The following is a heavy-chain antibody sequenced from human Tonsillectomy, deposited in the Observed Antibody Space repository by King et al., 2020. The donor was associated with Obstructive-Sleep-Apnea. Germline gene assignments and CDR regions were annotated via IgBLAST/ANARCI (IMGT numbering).Heavy chain of an antibody. CDR1: GFTFSNYA. CDR2: ISGGGGST. V-gene: IGHV3-23*04. Sequence: VQLVESGGGLVQPGGSLRLSCAASGFTFSNYAMSWVRRAPGKGLEWVSAISGGGGSTYYADSVMGRFTISRDNSNNTRYLQMNSLRAEDTAVYYCAKGLVAAAGSWYFDLWGRGTLVTVSS. J-gene: IGHJ2*01. D-gene: IGHD6-13*01. CDR3: AKGLVAAAGSWYFDL.